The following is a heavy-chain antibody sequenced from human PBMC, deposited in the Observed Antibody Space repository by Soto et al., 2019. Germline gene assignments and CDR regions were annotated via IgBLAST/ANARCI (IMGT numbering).Heavy chain of an antibody. Sequence: GASVKVSCKASGYTFTSYGISWVRQAPGQGLEWMGWISAYNGNTNYAQKLQGRVTMTTDTSTSTAYMELRSLRSDDTAVYYCARVGTVTTPSGFDYYYGMDVWGQGTTVTVS. CDR3: ARVGTVTTPSGFDYYYGMDV. J-gene: IGHJ6*02. CDR2: ISAYNGNT. V-gene: IGHV1-18*01. CDR1: GYTFTSYG. D-gene: IGHD4-17*01.